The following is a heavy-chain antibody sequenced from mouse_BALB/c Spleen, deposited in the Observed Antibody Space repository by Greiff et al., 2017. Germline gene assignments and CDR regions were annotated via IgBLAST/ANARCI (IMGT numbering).Heavy chain of an antibody. V-gene: IGHV2-9*02. J-gene: IGHJ4*01. CDR2: IWAGGST. D-gene: IGHD1-1*01. Sequence: VQRVESGPGLVAPSQSLSITCTVSGFSLTSYGVHWVRQPPGKGLEWLGVIWAGGSTNYNSALMSRLSISKDNSKSQVFLKMNSLQTDDTAMYYCARATVGDAMDYWGQGTSVTVSS. CDR1: GFSLTSYG. CDR3: ARATVGDAMDY.